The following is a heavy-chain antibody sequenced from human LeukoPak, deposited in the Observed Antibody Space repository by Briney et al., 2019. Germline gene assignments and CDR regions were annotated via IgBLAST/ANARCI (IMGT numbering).Heavy chain of an antibody. CDR1: GGSFSGYY. V-gene: IGHV4-34*01. D-gene: IGHD5-24*01. CDR3: ARVSRDGYVDFDY. CDR2: INHSGST. Sequence: PSETLSLTCAVYGGSFSGYYWGWIRQPPGKGLEWIGEINHSGSTNYNPSLKSRVTISVDTSKNQFSLKLSSVTAADTAVYYCARVSRDGYVDFDYWGQGTLVTVSS. J-gene: IGHJ4*02.